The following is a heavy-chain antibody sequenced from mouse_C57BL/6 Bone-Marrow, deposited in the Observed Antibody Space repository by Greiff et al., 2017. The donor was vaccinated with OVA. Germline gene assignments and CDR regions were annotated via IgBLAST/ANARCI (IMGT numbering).Heavy chain of an antibody. J-gene: IGHJ3*01. V-gene: IGHV1-19*01. CDR2: INPYNGGT. CDR3: AREGGYSTSFAY. D-gene: IGHD2-5*01. Sequence: EVQVVESGPVLVKPGASVKMSCKASGYTFTDYYMNWVKQSHGKSLEWIGVINPYNGGTSYNQKFKGKATLTVDKSSSTAYMELNSLTSEDSAVYYCAREGGYSTSFAYWGQGTLVTVSA. CDR1: GYTFTDYY.